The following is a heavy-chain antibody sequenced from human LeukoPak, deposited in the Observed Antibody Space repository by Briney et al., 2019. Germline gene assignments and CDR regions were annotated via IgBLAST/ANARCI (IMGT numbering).Heavy chain of an antibody. J-gene: IGHJ3*02. CDR1: GGSISSSSYY. D-gene: IGHD3-22*01. V-gene: IGHV4-39*07. Sequence: PSETLSLTCTVSGGSISSSSYYWGWIRQPPGKGLEWIGSIYYSGSTHYNPSLKSRVTISVDTSKNQFSLKLSSVTAADTAVYYCARTRHYYDSSGPDAFDIWGQGTMVTVSS. CDR3: ARTRHYYDSSGPDAFDI. CDR2: IYYSGST.